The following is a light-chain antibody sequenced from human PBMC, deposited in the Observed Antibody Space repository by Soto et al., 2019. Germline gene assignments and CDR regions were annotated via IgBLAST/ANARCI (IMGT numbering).Light chain of an antibody. Sequence: DIQMTQSPSSLSVSVGHRVTITCQASHDITNFFNWYQQKPWKAPKRLLYDVSKFETVVPSRFSGRGSGTDFTVTISSLQPEDIATDVCQQYDFLPITFGQGTRL. CDR1: HDITNF. J-gene: IGKJ5*01. CDR2: DVS. CDR3: QQYDFLPIT. V-gene: IGKV1-33*01.